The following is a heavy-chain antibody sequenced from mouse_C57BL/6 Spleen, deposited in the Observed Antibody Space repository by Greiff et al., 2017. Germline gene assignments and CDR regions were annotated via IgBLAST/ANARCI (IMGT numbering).Heavy chain of an antibody. J-gene: IGHJ4*01. Sequence: EVKLMESGPELVKPGASVKISCKASGYTFTDYYMNWVKQSHGKSLEWIGDINPNNGGTSYNQKFKGQATLTVDKSSSTAYMELRSLTSEDSAVYYCARSVYYGSSGYYAMDYWGQGTSVTVSS. CDR3: ARSVYYGSSGYYAMDY. D-gene: IGHD1-1*01. V-gene: IGHV1-26*01. CDR2: INPNNGGT. CDR1: GYTFTDYY.